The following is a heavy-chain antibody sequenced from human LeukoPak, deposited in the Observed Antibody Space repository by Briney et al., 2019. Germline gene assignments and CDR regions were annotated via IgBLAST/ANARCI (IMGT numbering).Heavy chain of an antibody. D-gene: IGHD6-19*01. J-gene: IGHJ4*02. Sequence: GGSLRLSCAASGFTFSSYNMNWVRQAPGKGLEWVSYISSSSGTKYYADSVKGRFTISRDNSKNTLYLQMGSLRAEDTALYYCAKDLIAVGDGYYFDYWGQGTLVTVSS. CDR3: AKDLIAVGDGYYFDY. V-gene: IGHV3-48*04. CDR2: ISSSSGTK. CDR1: GFTFSSYN.